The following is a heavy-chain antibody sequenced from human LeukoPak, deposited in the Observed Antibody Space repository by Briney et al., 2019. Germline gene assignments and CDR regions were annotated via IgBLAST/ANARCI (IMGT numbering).Heavy chain of an antibody. CDR1: GFTLSGSV. CDR3: SRLEDTSPIEVALDI. V-gene: IGHV3-73*01. D-gene: IGHD2-2*01. Sequence: GGSLKLSSAGSGFTLSGSVIHWVRQAAGKGLEWVGRIRSKRNNYAAAYAASVKGRFTISRDDSKNTVYLHMDSLKSEDTALYYCSRLEDTSPIEVALDIWGQGTVVTVSS. CDR2: IRSKRNNYAA. J-gene: IGHJ3*02.